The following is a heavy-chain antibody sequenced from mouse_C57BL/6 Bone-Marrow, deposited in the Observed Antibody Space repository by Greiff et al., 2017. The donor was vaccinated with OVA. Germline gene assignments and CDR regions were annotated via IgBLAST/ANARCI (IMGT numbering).Heavy chain of an antibody. CDR2: IYPSDSET. CDR1: GYTFTSYW. CDR3: ASFYYYGSGV. V-gene: IGHV1-61*01. D-gene: IGHD1-1*01. J-gene: IGHJ1*03. Sequence: QVQLKQPGAELVRPGSSVKLSCKASGYTFTSYWMDWVKQRPGQGLEWIGNIYPSDSETHYNQKFKDKATLTVDKSSSTAYMQLSSLTSEDSAVYYCASFYYYGSGVWGTGTTVTVSS.